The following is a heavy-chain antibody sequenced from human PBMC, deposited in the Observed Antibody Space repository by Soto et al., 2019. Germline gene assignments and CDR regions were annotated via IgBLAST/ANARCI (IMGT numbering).Heavy chain of an antibody. J-gene: IGHJ4*02. CDR2: MSPSSGNT. V-gene: IGHV1-8*02. CDR1: GYKFNTYD. D-gene: IGHD1-20*01. CDR3: ARGITQGYDY. Sequence: QVQLVQSGAEVEKPGASVKVSCQASGYKFNTYDINWVRQATGQGLEWMGWMSPSSGNTGYAQKFQGRVTMTRDTSVSTAYMELNSLTSDDTAVYYCARGITQGYDYWGQGTPVTGSS.